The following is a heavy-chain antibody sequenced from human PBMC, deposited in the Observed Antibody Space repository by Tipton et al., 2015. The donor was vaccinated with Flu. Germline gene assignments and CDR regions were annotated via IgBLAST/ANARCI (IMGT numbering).Heavy chain of an antibody. D-gene: IGHD3-9*01. CDR1: GGSISSYY. CDR2: IYYSGST. J-gene: IGHJ3*02. V-gene: IGHV4-59*12. CDR3: ARDGADYDILTGYAFDI. Sequence: TLSLTCTVSGGSISSYYWSWIRQPPGKGLEWIGYIYYSGSTNYNPSLKSRVTISVDTSKNQFSLKLSSVTAADTAVYYCARDGADYDILTGYAFDIWGQGTMVTVSS.